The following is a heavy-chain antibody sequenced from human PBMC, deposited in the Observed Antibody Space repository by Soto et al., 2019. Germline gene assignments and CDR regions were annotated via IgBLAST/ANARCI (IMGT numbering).Heavy chain of an antibody. CDR2: IYYSGST. V-gene: IGHV4-59*01. J-gene: IGHJ3*02. CDR3: ARSNYDFWSGYSPAGAFDI. D-gene: IGHD3-3*01. CDR1: GGSISSYY. Sequence: SETLSLTCTVSGGSISSYYWSWIRQPPGKGLEWIGYIYYSGSTNYNPSLKSRVTISVDTSKNQFSLKLSSVTAADTAVYYCARSNYDFWSGYSPAGAFDIWGQGTMVTVSS.